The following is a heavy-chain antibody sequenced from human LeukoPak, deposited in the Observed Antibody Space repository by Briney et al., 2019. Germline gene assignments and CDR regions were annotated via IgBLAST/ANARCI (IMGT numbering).Heavy chain of an antibody. J-gene: IGHJ4*02. CDR1: GFTFSSYA. Sequence: GGSLRLSCAASGFTFSSYAMNWVRQAPGKGLEWVSAISGGGGTTYYADSVKGRFTISRDNSKNALFLQMNSLRAEDTAVYYCAKDREGLSSGYDLEYFDYCGQGTLVTVSS. V-gene: IGHV3-23*01. CDR2: ISGGGGTT. CDR3: AKDREGLSSGYDLEYFDY. D-gene: IGHD5-12*01.